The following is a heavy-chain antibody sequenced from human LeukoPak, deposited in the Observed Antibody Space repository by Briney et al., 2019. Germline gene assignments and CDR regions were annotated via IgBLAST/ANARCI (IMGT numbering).Heavy chain of an antibody. D-gene: IGHD2-21*02. CDR3: AISGGVTSDY. Sequence: GASVTVSFTASGYTFTNYNINWVRQATGQGLEWMGWMNPNSGNTGYAQKFQGRVSMTRNTSISTAYMELSSLRSEDTAVYYCAISGGVTSDYWGLGTLVTVSS. CDR1: GYTFTNYN. CDR2: MNPNSGNT. J-gene: IGHJ4*02. V-gene: IGHV1-8*01.